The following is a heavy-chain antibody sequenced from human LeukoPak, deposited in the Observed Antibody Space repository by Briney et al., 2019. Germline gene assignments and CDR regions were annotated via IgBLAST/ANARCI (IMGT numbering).Heavy chain of an antibody. Sequence: GGSLRLSCAASGFTFSSYEMNWVRQAPGKGLGWVSYIISSGSTIYYADSVKGRFTISRDNAKNSLYLQMNSLRAEDTAVYYCARVRGGGTTLVYYYMDVWGKGTTVTVSS. CDR2: IISSGSTI. CDR1: GFTFSSYE. D-gene: IGHD1-1*01. CDR3: ARVRGGGTTLVYYYMDV. J-gene: IGHJ6*03. V-gene: IGHV3-48*03.